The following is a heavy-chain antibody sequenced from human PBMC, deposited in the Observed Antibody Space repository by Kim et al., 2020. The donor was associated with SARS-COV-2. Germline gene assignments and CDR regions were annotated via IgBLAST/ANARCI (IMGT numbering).Heavy chain of an antibody. J-gene: IGHJ4*02. CDR2: NT. Sequence: NTGYAQKFQGRVTMTRNTSISTAYMELSSLRSEDTAVYYCARGSMVQSDYWGQGTLVTVSS. D-gene: IGHD3-10*01. V-gene: IGHV1-8*01. CDR3: ARGSMVQSDY.